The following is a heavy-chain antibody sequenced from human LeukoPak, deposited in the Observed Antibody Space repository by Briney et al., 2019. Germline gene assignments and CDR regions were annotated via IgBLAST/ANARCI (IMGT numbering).Heavy chain of an antibody. Sequence: SVKVSCKASGGTFSRYAISWVRQAPGQGLGWMGAINPIFGTANYEQKIQGRVTITADKSTSTAYMELSSLRSEDTAEYYCARDQAGYDSSGYYLGAFDIWGQGTMVTVSS. D-gene: IGHD3-22*01. V-gene: IGHV1-69*06. J-gene: IGHJ3*02. CDR2: INPIFGTA. CDR3: ARDQAGYDSSGYYLGAFDI. CDR1: GGTFSRYA.